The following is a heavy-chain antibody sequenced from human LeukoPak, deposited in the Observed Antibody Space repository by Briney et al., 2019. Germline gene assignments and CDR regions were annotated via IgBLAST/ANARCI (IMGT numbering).Heavy chain of an antibody. J-gene: IGHJ5*02. CDR1: GGSISNYY. CDR3: ARHGYSYGYWFDP. CDR2: IYYTGST. V-gene: IGHV4-59*01. Sequence: SETLSLTCTVSGGSISNYYWSWIRQPPGKGLEWIGYIYYTGSTNSNPSLRSRVTISVDTSKNQFSLKLSSVTAADTAVYYCARHGYSYGYWFDPWGQGTLVTVSS. D-gene: IGHD5-18*01.